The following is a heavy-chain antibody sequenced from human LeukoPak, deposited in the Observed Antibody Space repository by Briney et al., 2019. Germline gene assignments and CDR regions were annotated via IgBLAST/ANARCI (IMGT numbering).Heavy chain of an antibody. CDR1: GDSVSSNSAA. CDR3: ARTTRCSGGSCYLPFDY. V-gene: IGHV6-1*01. D-gene: IGHD2-15*01. CDR2: TYYRSKWYN. J-gene: IGHJ4*02. Sequence: SQTLSLTCAISGDSVSSNSAAWNWIRQSPSRGLEWLGRTYYRSKWYNDYAVPVKSRITINPDTSKNQFSLQLNSVTPEDTAVYYCARTTRCSGGSCYLPFDYWGQGTLVTVSS.